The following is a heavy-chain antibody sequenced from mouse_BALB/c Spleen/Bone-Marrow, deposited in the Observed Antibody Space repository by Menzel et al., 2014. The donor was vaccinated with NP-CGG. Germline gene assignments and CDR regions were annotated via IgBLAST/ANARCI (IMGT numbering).Heavy chain of an antibody. CDR1: GLSLISYG. J-gene: IGHJ3*01. CDR2: IWAGGST. D-gene: IGHD2-4*01. V-gene: IGHV2-9*02. CDR3: AREGSTMITTPFAY. Sequence: VQLQESGPGLVAPSQSLSITCTVSGLSLISYGVHWLRQPLGKGLEWLGAIWAGGSTNYNSALMSRLSISKDNSKSQVFLKMNSLQTDDTAMYYCAREGSTMITTPFAYWGQGTLVTVSA.